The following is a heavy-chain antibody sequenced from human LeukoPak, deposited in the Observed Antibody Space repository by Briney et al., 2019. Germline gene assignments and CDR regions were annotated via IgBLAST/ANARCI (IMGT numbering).Heavy chain of an antibody. V-gene: IGHV4-34*01. Sequence: SETLSLTCAVYVVSFSGYYWSWIRQPPGKGLEWIGEINHGGSTNTNPSLKSRVTISVDTSKNQFSLKLNSVTAADTAVYFCARGEDFERYYLAYWGQGTLVTVSS. CDR2: INHGGST. CDR3: ARGEDFERYYLAY. J-gene: IGHJ4*02. CDR1: VVSFSGYY. D-gene: IGHD3-9*01.